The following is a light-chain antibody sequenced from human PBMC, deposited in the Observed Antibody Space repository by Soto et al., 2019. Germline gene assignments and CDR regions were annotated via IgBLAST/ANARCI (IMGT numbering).Light chain of an antibody. V-gene: IGKV1-5*03. J-gene: IGKJ1*01. CDR3: PQYNNFWT. Sequence: DIQMTQFPSALSASVGDRVTITCRASQSVNIWLAWYQQKPGKAPKLLISEASTVETGVPARFSGSGSWTQLTLAISRMQPHDLATNSFPQYNNFWTFGQGTKVQIK. CDR1: QSVNIW. CDR2: EAS.